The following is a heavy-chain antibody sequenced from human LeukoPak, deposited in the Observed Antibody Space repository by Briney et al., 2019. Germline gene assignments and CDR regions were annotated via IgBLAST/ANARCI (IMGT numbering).Heavy chain of an antibody. CDR1: GGSISGSSYY. J-gene: IGHJ6*03. CDR3: AREMQDKSLQWIGELKKYYYYYMDV. Sequence: SETLSLTCTVSGGSISGSSYYWGWLRQPPGKGLEWIGNIYYSRSTYYNPSLKSRVTISVDTSKNQFSLKLSSVTAADTAVYYCAREMQDKSLQWIGELKKYYYYYMDVWGKGTTVTISS. D-gene: IGHD3-10*01. V-gene: IGHV4-39*07. CDR2: IYYSRST.